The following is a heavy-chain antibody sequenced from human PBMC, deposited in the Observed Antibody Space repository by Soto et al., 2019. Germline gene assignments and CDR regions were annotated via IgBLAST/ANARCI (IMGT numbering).Heavy chain of an antibody. V-gene: IGHV1-69*12. CDR3: ARVETQRYYYGMDV. CDR2: IIPIFRTA. Sequence: QVQLVQSGAEVKKPGSSVKVSCKASGGTFSSYAISWVRQAPGQGLEWMGGIIPIFRTADYAQKFQGRVTIXAXEPXSTAYMELSSLRSEDTAVYYCARVETQRYYYGMDVWGQGTTVTVSS. D-gene: IGHD2-15*01. CDR1: GGTFSSYA. J-gene: IGHJ6*02.